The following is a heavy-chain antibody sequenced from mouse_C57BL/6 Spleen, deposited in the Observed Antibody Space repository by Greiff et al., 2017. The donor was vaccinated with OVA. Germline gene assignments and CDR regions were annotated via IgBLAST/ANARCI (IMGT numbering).Heavy chain of an antibody. CDR3: ARERTAQAGMDY. D-gene: IGHD3-2*02. Sequence: QVQLKESGAELVKPGASVKISCKASGYAFSSYWMNWVKQRPGKGLEWIGQIYPGDGDTNYNGKFKGKATLTADKSSSTAYMQLSSLTSEDSAVYFCARERTAQAGMDYWGQGTSVTVSS. V-gene: IGHV1-80*01. CDR2: IYPGDGDT. J-gene: IGHJ4*01. CDR1: GYAFSSYW.